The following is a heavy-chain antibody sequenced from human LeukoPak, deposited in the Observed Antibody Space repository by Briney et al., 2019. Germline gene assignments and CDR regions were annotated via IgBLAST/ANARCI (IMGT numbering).Heavy chain of an antibody. CDR3: ARDSLTYYYDSSGPTDY. CDR1: GFIFSNYG. V-gene: IGHV3-7*01. D-gene: IGHD3-22*01. Sequence: GGSLRLSCAASGFIFSNYGMHWVRQAPGKGLEWVANIKQDGSEKYYVDSVKGRFTISRDNAKNSLYLQMNSLRAEDTAVYYCARDSLTYYYDSSGPTDYWGQGTLVTVSS. CDR2: IKQDGSEK. J-gene: IGHJ4*02.